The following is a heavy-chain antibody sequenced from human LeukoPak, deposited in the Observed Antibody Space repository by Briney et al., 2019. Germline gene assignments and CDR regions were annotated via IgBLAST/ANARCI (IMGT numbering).Heavy chain of an antibody. D-gene: IGHD5-24*01. CDR2: ISSSSTTI. J-gene: IGHJ3*02. CDR1: GFTFSTYS. V-gene: IGHV3-48*01. CDR3: ARDRQRWLQLGAFDI. Sequence: GGSLRLSCAASGFTFSTYSMNWVRQAPGKGLEWVSYISSSSTTIYYADSVKGRFTISRDNAKNSLYLQMNSLRAEDTAVYYCARDRQRWLQLGAFDIWGQGTMVTVSS.